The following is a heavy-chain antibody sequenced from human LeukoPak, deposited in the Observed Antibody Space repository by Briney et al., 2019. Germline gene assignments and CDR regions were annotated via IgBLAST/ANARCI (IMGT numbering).Heavy chain of an antibody. CDR3: ARGRWELEDAFDI. D-gene: IGHD1-26*01. Sequence: SETLSLTCAVYGGSFSGYYWSWIRQPPGKGLEWIGEINHSGSTNYNPSLKSRVTLSVDTSKNQFSLKLSSVTAADTAVYYCARGRWELEDAFDIWGQGTMVTVSS. J-gene: IGHJ3*02. V-gene: IGHV4-34*01. CDR2: INHSGST. CDR1: GGSFSGYY.